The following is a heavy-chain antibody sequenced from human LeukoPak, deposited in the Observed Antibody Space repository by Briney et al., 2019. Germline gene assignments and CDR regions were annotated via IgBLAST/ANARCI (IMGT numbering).Heavy chain of an antibody. CDR2: VNPTSGGT. Sequence: GASVKVSCKASGYTFTSYYMHWVQQAPGQGLEWMGWVNPTSGGTNYAQKFQGRVTMTRDTSISTAYMELSRLRSDDTAVYYCARVYYYYDSSGILTLYFDSWGQGTLVTVSS. CDR3: ARVYYYYDSSGILTLYFDS. V-gene: IGHV1-2*02. CDR1: GYTFTSYY. J-gene: IGHJ4*02. D-gene: IGHD3-22*01.